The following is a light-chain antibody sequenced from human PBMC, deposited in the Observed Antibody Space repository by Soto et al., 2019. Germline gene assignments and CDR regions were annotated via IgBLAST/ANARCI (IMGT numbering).Light chain of an antibody. Sequence: QSVLTQPASVSGSPGQSINISCTGTSSDVGNNNYVSWYQQNPGKAPKVMICDVTNRPSGVSNRFSGSKSGNTASLTISGLQAEDEADYYCSSFTGSSYVFGTGTKLTVL. CDR1: SSDVGNNNY. J-gene: IGLJ1*01. V-gene: IGLV2-14*01. CDR2: DVT. CDR3: SSFTGSSYV.